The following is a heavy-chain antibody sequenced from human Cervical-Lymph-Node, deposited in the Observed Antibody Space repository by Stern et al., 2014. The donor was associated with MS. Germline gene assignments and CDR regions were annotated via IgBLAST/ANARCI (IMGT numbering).Heavy chain of an antibody. CDR2: VNPTDGRT. Sequence: VQLVESGAEVKKPGASVKVSCKASGDTFASYPIHWLRQAPGPGPVGMGIVNPTDGRTTYAQTFQGRVTMTRDTSTRTVYMELSSLRAEDTAMYFCANPLPYANWGQGTRVTVSS. V-gene: IGHV1-46*03. D-gene: IGHD4-17*01. J-gene: IGHJ1*01. CDR3: ANPLPYAN. CDR1: GDTFASYP.